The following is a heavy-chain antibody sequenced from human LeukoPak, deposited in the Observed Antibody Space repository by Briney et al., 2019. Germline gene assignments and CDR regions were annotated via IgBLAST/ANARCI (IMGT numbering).Heavy chain of an antibody. CDR3: TRDLTYCGGDCYSDY. Sequence: SVKVSCEASGGTFSSHAISWVRQAPGQGLEWMGRIIPIFGTANYAQKFQGRVTITTDESTSTAYMELSSLRSEDTAVYYCTRDLTYCGGDCYSDYWGQGTLVTVSS. CDR2: IIPIFGTA. J-gene: IGHJ4*02. CDR1: GGTFSSHA. V-gene: IGHV1-69*05. D-gene: IGHD2-21*02.